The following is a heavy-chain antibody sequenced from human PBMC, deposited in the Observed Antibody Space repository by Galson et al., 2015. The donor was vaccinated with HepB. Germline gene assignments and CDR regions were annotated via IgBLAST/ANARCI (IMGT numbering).Heavy chain of an antibody. CDR1: GFTFSSYA. D-gene: IGHD1-14*01. Sequence: SLRLSCAASGFTFSSYAMHWVRQAPGKGLEWVAVISEDGNTEYCADSAKGRFTISRDNSKNTLYLQMNSVRAEDTAVYYCARDGSGTYYFDYWGQGTLVTVSS. J-gene: IGHJ4*02. V-gene: IGHV3-30-3*01. CDR2: ISEDGNTE. CDR3: ARDGSGTYYFDY.